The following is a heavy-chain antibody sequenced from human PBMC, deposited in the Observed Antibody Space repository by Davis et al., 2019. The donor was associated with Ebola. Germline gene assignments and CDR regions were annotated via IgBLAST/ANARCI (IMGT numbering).Heavy chain of an antibody. D-gene: IGHD1-26*01. CDR3: ARRWELLTYPFDY. Sequence: MPSETLSLTCTVSGGSISSYYWSWIRQPPGKGLEWIGEINHSGSTNYNPSLKSRVTISVDTSKNQFSLKLSSVTAADTAVYYCARRWELLTYPFDYWGQGTLVTVSS. CDR2: INHSGST. J-gene: IGHJ4*02. CDR1: GGSISSYY. V-gene: IGHV4-34*01.